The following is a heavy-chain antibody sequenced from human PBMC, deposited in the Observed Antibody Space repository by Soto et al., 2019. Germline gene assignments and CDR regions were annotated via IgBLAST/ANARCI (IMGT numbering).Heavy chain of an antibody. Sequence: GASVKVSCKASGYTFTRSGISWVRQAPGQGLEWMGWISAYDGSTNYAQKFQGRVTMTTDTSTSTAYMELKSLRSDDTAVYYCARHNSQWPNWFDPWGQGTLVTVSS. CDR1: GYTFTRSG. V-gene: IGHV1-18*01. CDR2: ISAYDGST. D-gene: IGHD1-1*01. CDR3: ARHNSQWPNWFDP. J-gene: IGHJ5*02.